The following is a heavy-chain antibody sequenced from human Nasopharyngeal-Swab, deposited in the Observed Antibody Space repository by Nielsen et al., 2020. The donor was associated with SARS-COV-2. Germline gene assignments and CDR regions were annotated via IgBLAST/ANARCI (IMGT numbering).Heavy chain of an antibody. Sequence: GSLRLPCAASGFTFSSYGMHWVRQAPGKGLEWVAFIRYDGSNKYYADSVKGRFTISRDNSKNTLYLQMNSLRAEDTAVYYCAKKTQSRFLGYMDVWGKGTTVTVSS. D-gene: IGHD3-3*01. CDR3: AKKTQSRFLGYMDV. J-gene: IGHJ6*03. CDR1: GFTFSSYG. V-gene: IGHV3-30*02. CDR2: IRYDGSNK.